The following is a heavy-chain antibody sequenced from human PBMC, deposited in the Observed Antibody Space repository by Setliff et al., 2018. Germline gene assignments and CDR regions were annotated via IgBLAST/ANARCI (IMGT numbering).Heavy chain of an antibody. V-gene: IGHV4-38-2*01. CDR3: RFWSGYYKDDY. J-gene: IGHJ4*01. D-gene: IGHD3-3*01. Sequence: PSETLSLTCAVSYYSISSGYYWGWIRQSPGKGLEWIEEVNHRGDTNYSPSLRGRVTMTEDAAKKQLSLKISSMTAADAGVYYCRFWSGYYKDDYWGHGTLVTVSS. CDR2: VNHRGDT. CDR1: YYSISSGYY.